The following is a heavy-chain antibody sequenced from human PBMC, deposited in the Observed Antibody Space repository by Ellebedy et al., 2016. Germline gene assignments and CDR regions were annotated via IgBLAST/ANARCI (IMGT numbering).Heavy chain of an antibody. J-gene: IGHJ6*03. Sequence: SETLSLXXTVSGGSISSYYWSWIRQPPGKGLEWIGYIYYSGSTNYNPSLKSRVTISVDTSKNQFSLKLSSVTAADTAVYYCARVLSSYSSGWYHYYYMDVWGKGTTVTVSS. CDR1: GGSISSYY. V-gene: IGHV4-59*01. D-gene: IGHD6-19*01. CDR2: IYYSGST. CDR3: ARVLSSYSSGWYHYYYMDV.